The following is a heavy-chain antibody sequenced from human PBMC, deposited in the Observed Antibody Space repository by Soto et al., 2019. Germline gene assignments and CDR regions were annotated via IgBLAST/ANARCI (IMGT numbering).Heavy chain of an antibody. J-gene: IGHJ6*03. D-gene: IGHD3-10*01. V-gene: IGHV4-34*02. CDR1: GGSFSGYY. CDR2: ITHSGGT. Sequence: QVQLQQWGAGLLKPSETLSLTCAIYGGSFSGYYWSWIRQSPGKGLVWIGEITHSGGTNYNPSLKSRVTISINTSRNWFSLRLSSLTAADTAVYYCARVVMLRGTIVPEGYSYHMDLWGKGTTVTVSS. CDR3: ARVVMLRGTIVPEGYSYHMDL.